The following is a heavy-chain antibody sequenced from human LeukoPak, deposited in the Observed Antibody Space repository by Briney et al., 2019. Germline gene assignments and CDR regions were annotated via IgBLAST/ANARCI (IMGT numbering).Heavy chain of an antibody. D-gene: IGHD3-9*01. CDR1: GFTFSSYA. CDR3: ARGLRYFDWLLDYYYYYGMDV. J-gene: IGHJ6*02. V-gene: IGHV3-23*01. Sequence: GGSLRLSCAASGFTFSSYAMSWVRQAPGKGLEWVSAISGSGGSTYYADSVKGRFTISRDNSKNTLYLQMNSLRAEDTAVYYCARGLRYFDWLLDYYYYYGMDVWGQGTTVTVSS. CDR2: ISGSGGST.